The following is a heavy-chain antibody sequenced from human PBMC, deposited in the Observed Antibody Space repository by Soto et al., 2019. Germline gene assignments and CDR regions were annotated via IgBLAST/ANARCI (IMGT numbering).Heavy chain of an antibody. D-gene: IGHD3-3*01. J-gene: IGHJ6*03. CDR3: ARVWRGDYYYYYMDA. Sequence: GGSLRISCAAPGFPLSNFGLNWGRPAPGKGLEWVAVIWYDGSNKYYADSVKGRFTISRDNSKNTLYLQMNSLRAEDTAVYYCARVWRGDYYYYYMDAWGKGTTVTVSS. CDR1: GFPLSNFG. V-gene: IGHV3-33*08. CDR2: IWYDGSNK.